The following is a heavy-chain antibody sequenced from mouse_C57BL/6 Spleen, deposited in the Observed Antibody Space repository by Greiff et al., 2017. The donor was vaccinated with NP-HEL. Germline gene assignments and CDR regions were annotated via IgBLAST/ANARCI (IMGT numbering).Heavy chain of an antibody. CDR1: GFSFTSYG. J-gene: IGHJ3*01. Sequence: QVQLQQSGPGLVQPSQSLSITCTVSGFSFTSYGVHWVRQSPGKGLEWLGVIWRGGSTDYNAAFMSRLSITKDNSKSQVFFKMNSLQADDTAIYYCAKSYDYDEAWFAYWGQGTLVTVSA. CDR2: IWRGGST. V-gene: IGHV2-5*01. D-gene: IGHD2-4*01. CDR3: AKSYDYDEAWFAY.